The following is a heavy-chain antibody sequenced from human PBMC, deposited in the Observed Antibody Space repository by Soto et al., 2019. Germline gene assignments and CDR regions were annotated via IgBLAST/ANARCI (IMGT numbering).Heavy chain of an antibody. CDR2: IYSSGST. CDR1: GGSISTNY. CDR3: EREPANVLGHCYYGMDV. Sequence: SETLSLTCTVSGGSISTNYWTWIRLPPGKGPEWIGYIYSSGSTNYNPSLRGRVTLSVDASKNQVSLKLSSVTAAETAVYYCEREPANVLGHCYYGMDVWGDGTTVTVSS. J-gene: IGHJ6*04. D-gene: IGHD2-2*01. V-gene: IGHV4-59*01.